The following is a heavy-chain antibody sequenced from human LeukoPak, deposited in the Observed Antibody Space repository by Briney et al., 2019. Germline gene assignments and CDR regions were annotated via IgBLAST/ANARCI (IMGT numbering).Heavy chain of an antibody. CDR3: AKREIAVPEGLVGY. V-gene: IGHV3-30*02. D-gene: IGHD6-19*01. CDR2: IRYDGSNK. J-gene: IGHJ4*02. CDR1: GFTFDDYA. Sequence: GGSLRLSCAASGFTFDDYAVHWVRQAPGKGLEWVAFIRYDGSNKYYADSVKGRFTISRDNSENTLYLQMNSLRAEDTAVYYWAKREIAVPEGLVGYWGQGTLVTVSS.